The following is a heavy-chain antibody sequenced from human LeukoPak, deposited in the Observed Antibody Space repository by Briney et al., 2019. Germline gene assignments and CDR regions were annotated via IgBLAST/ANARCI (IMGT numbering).Heavy chain of an antibody. CDR1: GFTFSSYS. J-gene: IGHJ4*02. CDR3: ARGTAVAVDGGESFDY. D-gene: IGHD6-19*01. CDR2: ISGSSSAI. Sequence: PGGSLRLSCAASGFTFSSYSMNWVRQAPGKGLEWVSYISGSSSAIYYADSVKGRFTISRDNANNSLYLQMNSLRAEDTAVYYCARGTAVAVDGGESFDYWGQGTLVTVSS. V-gene: IGHV3-48*04.